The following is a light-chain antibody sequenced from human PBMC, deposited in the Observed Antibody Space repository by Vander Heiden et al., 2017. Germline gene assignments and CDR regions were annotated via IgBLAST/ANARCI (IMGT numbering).Light chain of an antibody. CDR3: GQDSNYPRT. Sequence: AIQMTQSPSSLSASVGDRVTITCRASQGIRNDLGWYQQKPGKAPKLLICAASTLQSGVPSRFSGSGSGTDFTLTISSLQPEDFATYYCGQDSNYPRTFGQGTKVEIK. J-gene: IGKJ1*01. V-gene: IGKV1-6*01. CDR1: QGIRND. CDR2: AAS.